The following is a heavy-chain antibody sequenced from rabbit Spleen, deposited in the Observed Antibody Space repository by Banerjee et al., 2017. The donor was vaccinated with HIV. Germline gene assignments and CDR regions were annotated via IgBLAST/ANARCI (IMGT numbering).Heavy chain of an antibody. CDR3: ARDDGSYDYIDGYFNL. D-gene: IGHD6-1*01. CDR1: GFDFSSYG. CDR2: IDPVVGSSGYT. J-gene: IGHJ4*01. Sequence: QDQLVESGGGLVQPGGSLTLSCKASGFDFSSYGMSWVRQAPGKGLEWIGYIDPVVGSSGYTYYASWAKGRFTISKTSSTTVTLQLTSLTAADTATYFCARDDGSYDYIDGYFNLWGQGTLVTVS. V-gene: IGHV1S45*01.